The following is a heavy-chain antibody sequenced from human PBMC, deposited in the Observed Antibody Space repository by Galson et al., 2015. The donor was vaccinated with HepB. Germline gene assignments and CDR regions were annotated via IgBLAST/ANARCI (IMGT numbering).Heavy chain of an antibody. Sequence: SLRLSCAASGFTFSSYEMNWVRQAPGKGLEWVSYISSSGSTIYYADSVKGRFTISRDNAKNSLYLQMNSLRAEDTAVYYCAGSLFMVRGVFPFDYWGQGTLVTVSS. CDR3: AGSLFMVRGVFPFDY. CDR1: GFTFSSYE. V-gene: IGHV3-48*03. CDR2: ISSSGSTI. D-gene: IGHD3-10*01. J-gene: IGHJ4*02.